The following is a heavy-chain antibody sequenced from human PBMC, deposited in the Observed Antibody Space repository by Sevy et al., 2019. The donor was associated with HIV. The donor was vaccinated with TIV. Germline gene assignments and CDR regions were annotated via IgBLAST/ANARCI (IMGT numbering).Heavy chain of an antibody. CDR3: ATSDCSSNSCYSTHGMDV. J-gene: IGHJ6*02. CDR1: GYSISSGYY. V-gene: IGHV4-38-2*01. CDR2: IYHSGST. Sequence: SETLSLTCAVSGYSISSGYYWGWIRQPPGKGLEWIGSIYHSGSTYYNPSLKSRVTISVDTSKNQFSLKLSSVTAADTAVHYCATSDCSSNSCYSTHGMDVWGQGTTVTVSS. D-gene: IGHD2-2*01.